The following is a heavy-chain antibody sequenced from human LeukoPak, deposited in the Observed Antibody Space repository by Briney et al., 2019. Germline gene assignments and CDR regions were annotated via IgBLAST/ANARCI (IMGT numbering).Heavy chain of an antibody. Sequence: PGGSLRLSCAASGFTVSHYYMTWVRQAPGKGLECVSVIYSGGSTYYADSVKGRFTISRDNSKNTLYLQMNSLRAEDTAVYYCARDRADTPYYYYYMDVWGKGTTVTISS. V-gene: IGHV3-66*01. CDR3: ARDRADTPYYYYYMDV. J-gene: IGHJ6*03. D-gene: IGHD5-24*01. CDR1: GFTVSHYY. CDR2: IYSGGST.